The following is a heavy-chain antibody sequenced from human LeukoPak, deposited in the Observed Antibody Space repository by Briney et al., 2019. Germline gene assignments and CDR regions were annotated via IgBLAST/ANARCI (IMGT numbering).Heavy chain of an antibody. D-gene: IGHD3-10*01. J-gene: IGHJ6*02. CDR3: ARSGPGTVYYYYYGMDV. CDR1: GGSISSYY. CDR2: IYCSGST. Sequence: SETLSLTCTVSGGSISSYYWSWIRQPPGKGLEWIGYIYCSGSTNYNPSLKSRVTISVDTSKNQFSLKLSSVTAADTAVYYCARSGPGTVYYYYYGMDVWGQGTTVTVSS. V-gene: IGHV4-59*01.